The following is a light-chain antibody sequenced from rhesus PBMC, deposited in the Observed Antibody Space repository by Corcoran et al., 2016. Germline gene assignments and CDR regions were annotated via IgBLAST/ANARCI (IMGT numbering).Light chain of an antibody. Sequence: DIQMTQSPSSLSASVGDRVTITCRASENVNNYLHWYQQKPGKAPKLLIYAASTLQSGVPSRFSGSGSGTDYPFTISSLQPEDVATYYCQHSYGTPHSFGQGTKVEIK. V-gene: IGKV1-74*01. CDR1: ENVNNY. CDR3: QHSYGTPHS. J-gene: IGKJ2*01. CDR2: AAS.